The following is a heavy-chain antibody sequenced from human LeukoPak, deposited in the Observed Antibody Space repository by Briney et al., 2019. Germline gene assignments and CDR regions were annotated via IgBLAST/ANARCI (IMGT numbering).Heavy chain of an antibody. CDR2: IDWDDDK. V-gene: IGHV2-70*11. CDR3: ARMGSGNYRFDY. J-gene: IGHJ4*02. CDR1: GFSLSTSGMS. Sequence: SGPTLVNTTQTLTLTCTFSGFSLSTSGMSVSWIRQPPGKALEWLARIDWDDDKYYSTSVKTRLTLSKDTSKNQVVLTMTNMDPVDTATYYCARMGSGNYRFDYWGQGALVTVSS. D-gene: IGHD1-26*01.